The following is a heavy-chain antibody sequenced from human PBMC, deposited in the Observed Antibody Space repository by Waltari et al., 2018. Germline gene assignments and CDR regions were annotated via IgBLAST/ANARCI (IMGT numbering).Heavy chain of an antibody. CDR3: ARAHITFSGWKCFDF. CDR2: ISHSGRT. J-gene: IGHJ4*02. D-gene: IGHD6-19*01. V-gene: IGHV4-34*02. Sequence: QVRLEQWGAGLLKPSETLSLTCAVYGGSLNNRYWSWIRQSPGKGLEWLGEISHSGRTHYNPALKSRVIISVDTSKSQFSLILTSVNAADTAVYYCARAHITFSGWKCFDFWGQGTLVTVSS. CDR1: GGSLNNRY.